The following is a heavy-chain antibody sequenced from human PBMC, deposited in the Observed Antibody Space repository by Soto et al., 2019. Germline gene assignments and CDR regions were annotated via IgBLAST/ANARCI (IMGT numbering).Heavy chain of an antibody. J-gene: IGHJ6*02. CDR3: ARSQGSSTSLEIYYYYYYGMDV. CDR2: IIPIPGTA. Sequence: QVQLVQSGAEVKKTGSSVKVSCKASGGTFSSYAISWVRQAPGQGLEWMGGIIPIPGTANYAQKFQGRVTITADESTSTAYMELSSLRSEDTAVYYCARSQGSSTSLEIYYYYYYGMDVWVQGTTVTVSS. CDR1: GGTFSSYA. V-gene: IGHV1-69*01. D-gene: IGHD2-2*01.